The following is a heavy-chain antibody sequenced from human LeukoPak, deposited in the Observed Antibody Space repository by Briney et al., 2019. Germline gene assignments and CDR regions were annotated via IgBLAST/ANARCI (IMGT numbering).Heavy chain of an antibody. CDR3: ARDRGYLDGFDI. Sequence: SETLSLTYTVSGASFSNYYWSWIRQPPGKGLEWIGYIYYSGSTNYNPSLNSRVTISVDKSKSQLSLKLSSVTAADTAVYYCARDRGYLDGFDIWGQGTMVTVSS. D-gene: IGHD3-10*01. CDR2: IYYSGST. CDR1: GASFSNYY. J-gene: IGHJ3*02. V-gene: IGHV4-59*01.